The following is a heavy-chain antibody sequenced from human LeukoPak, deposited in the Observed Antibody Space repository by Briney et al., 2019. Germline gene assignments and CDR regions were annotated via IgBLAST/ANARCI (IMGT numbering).Heavy chain of an antibody. Sequence: ASVRVSCKASGYSFSDFYIHWVRQAPGQGLEWMGWINPKSGATTYAERSRGRVTMTRDTSVNTVYLELTSLYSDDTAVFYCARDYSDGHNRRDAFDMWGRGTTLIVSS. J-gene: IGHJ3*02. D-gene: IGHD4-11*01. CDR1: GYSFSDFY. CDR2: INPKSGAT. V-gene: IGHV1-2*02. CDR3: ARDYSDGHNRRDAFDM.